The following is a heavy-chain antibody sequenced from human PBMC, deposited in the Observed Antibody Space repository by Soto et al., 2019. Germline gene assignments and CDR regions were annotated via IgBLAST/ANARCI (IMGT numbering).Heavy chain of an antibody. CDR1: GDSVSSNSAA. CDR2: TYYRSKWYN. CDR3: ARSPRSFSGSYYYFDY. D-gene: IGHD1-26*01. J-gene: IGHJ4*02. Sequence: KQSQTLSLTCAISGDSVSSNSAAWNWIRQSPSRGLEWLGRTYYRSKWYNDYAVSVKSRITINPDTSKNQFSLQLNSVTPEDTAVYYCARSPRSFSGSYYYFDYWGQGTLVTVSS. V-gene: IGHV6-1*01.